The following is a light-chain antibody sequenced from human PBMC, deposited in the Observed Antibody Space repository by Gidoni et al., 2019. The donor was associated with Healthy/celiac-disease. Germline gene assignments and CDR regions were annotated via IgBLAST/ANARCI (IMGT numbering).Light chain of an antibody. V-gene: IGLV1-44*01. J-gene: IGLJ2*01. CDR3: AAWDDSLNGLV. CDR1: SSNIGSNY. CDR2: SDT. Sequence: QSVLTQPPSASGTPGQRVTISCSGRSSNIGSNYVNWYQQLPGTAPKLLIYSDTRRRSGVPDRFSGSKSGTSASLAISGLQSEDEAHYYCAAWDDSLNGLVIGGGTKLTVL.